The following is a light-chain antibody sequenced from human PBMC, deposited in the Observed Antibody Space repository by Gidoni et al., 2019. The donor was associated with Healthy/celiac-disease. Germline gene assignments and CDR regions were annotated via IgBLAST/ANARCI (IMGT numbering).Light chain of an antibody. CDR1: SSNIGSNY. CDR2: RNN. Sequence: QSVLTQPPSAPGTPGQGVTISCSGSSSNIGSNYVYWYQQLPGTAPKLLIYRNNQRPSGVPDRFSGSKSGTSASLAISGLRSEDEADYYCAAWDDSLSASQFGGGTKLTVL. CDR3: AAWDDSLSASQ. J-gene: IGLJ2*01. V-gene: IGLV1-47*01.